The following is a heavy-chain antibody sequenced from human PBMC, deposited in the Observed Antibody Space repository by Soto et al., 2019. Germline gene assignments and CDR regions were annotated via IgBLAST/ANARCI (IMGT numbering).Heavy chain of an antibody. Sequence: EVQLLESGGGLVQPGGSLRVSCAASGFTFINYAMTWVRQAPGKGLEWVSGISSRGGSAYYADSVKGRFTISRDNSNNTLYLQMISLRAEDTAVYYCAKDEVKSFGVVTFDSWGQGILVTVSS. CDR1: GFTFINYA. V-gene: IGHV3-23*01. CDR2: ISSRGGSA. CDR3: AKDEVKSFGVVTFDS. J-gene: IGHJ4*02. D-gene: IGHD3-3*01.